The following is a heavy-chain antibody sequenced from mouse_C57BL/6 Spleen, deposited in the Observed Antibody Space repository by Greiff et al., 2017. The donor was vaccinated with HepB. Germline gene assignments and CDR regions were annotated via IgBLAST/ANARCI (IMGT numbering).Heavy chain of an antibody. D-gene: IGHD4-1*01. Sequence: QVQLKESGAELVKPGASVKLSCKASGYTFTSYWMQWVKQRPGQGLEWIGEIDPSDSYTNYNQKFKGKATLTVDTSSSTAYMQLSSLTSEDSAVYYCARELGRYYFDYWGQGTTLTVSS. V-gene: IGHV1-50*01. J-gene: IGHJ2*01. CDR1: GYTFTSYW. CDR3: ARELGRYYFDY. CDR2: IDPSDSYT.